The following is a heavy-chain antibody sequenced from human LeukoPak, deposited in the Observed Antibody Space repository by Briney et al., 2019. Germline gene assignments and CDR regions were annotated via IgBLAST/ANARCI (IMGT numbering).Heavy chain of an antibody. J-gene: IGHJ5*02. CDR2: IYYSGST. CDR3: ARGGMIDWFDP. Sequence: EPLSLPCTVSGCSISGYYWSWIRQPPGKGLEWIGYIYYSGSTNYNPSLKSRVTISVDTSKNQFSLKLSSVTAADTAVYYCARGGMIDWFDPWGQGTLVTVSS. D-gene: IGHD3-16*01. CDR1: GCSISGYY. V-gene: IGHV4-59*01.